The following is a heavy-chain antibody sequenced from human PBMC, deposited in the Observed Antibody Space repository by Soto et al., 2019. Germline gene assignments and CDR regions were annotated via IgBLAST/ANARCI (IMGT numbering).Heavy chain of an antibody. CDR1: GFTFSSYE. CDR2: ISSSGSTI. V-gene: IGHV3-48*03. D-gene: IGHD2-2*01. Sequence: PGGSLRLSCAASGFTFSSYEMNWVRQAPGKGLEWVSYISSSGSTIYYADSVKGRFTISRDNAKNSLYLQMNSLRAEDTAVYYCARAYYAAKYQLPPVWGQGTTVTVSS. J-gene: IGHJ6*02. CDR3: ARAYYAAKYQLPPV.